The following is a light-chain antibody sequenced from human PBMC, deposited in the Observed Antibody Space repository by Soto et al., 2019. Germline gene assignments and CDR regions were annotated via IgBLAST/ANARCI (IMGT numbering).Light chain of an antibody. CDR2: GAS. CDR3: QQYNSWPPIT. CDR1: QSVRSN. J-gene: IGKJ5*01. Sequence: EIVMTQSPATLSVSPGERATLSCRASQSVRSNLAWYQQKPGQPPRLLIYGASTRATGIPARFSGGGSGTEFTLTISSLQSEDFAVYYCQQYNSWPPITFGQGTRLEIK. V-gene: IGKV3-15*01.